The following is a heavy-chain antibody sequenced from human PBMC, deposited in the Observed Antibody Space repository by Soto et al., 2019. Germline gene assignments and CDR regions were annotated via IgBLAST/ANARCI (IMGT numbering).Heavy chain of an antibody. D-gene: IGHD3-3*01. CDR1: GFTFNTYA. CDR3: AKDLADLPT. J-gene: IGHJ4*02. Sequence: LRLSCAASGFTFNTYAMSWVRQAPGKGLEWVSGISGSRGSTFYADSVKGRFTISRDNSKNTVYLQMKSLRADDTAVYYCAKDLADLPTWGQGTLVTVSS. CDR2: ISGSRGST. V-gene: IGHV3-23*01.